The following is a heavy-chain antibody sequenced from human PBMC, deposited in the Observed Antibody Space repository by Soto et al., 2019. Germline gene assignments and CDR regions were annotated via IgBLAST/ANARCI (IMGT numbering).Heavy chain of an antibody. CDR2: IDPSDSYT. J-gene: IGHJ6*02. CDR3: ARHPRGYSYDYYYYGMDV. Sequence: LGESLKISCKGSGYSFTSYWISWVRQMPGKGLEWMGRIDPSDSYTNYSPSFQGHVTISADKSISTAYLQWSSLKASDTAMYYCARHPRGYSYDYYYYGMDVWGQGTTVTVSS. CDR1: GYSFTSYW. D-gene: IGHD5-18*01. V-gene: IGHV5-10-1*01.